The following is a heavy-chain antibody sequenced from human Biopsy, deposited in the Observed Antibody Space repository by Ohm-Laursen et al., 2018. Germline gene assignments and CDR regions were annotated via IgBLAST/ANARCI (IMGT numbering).Heavy chain of an antibody. D-gene: IGHD1-26*01. CDR1: GGSISSYY. J-gene: IGHJ2*01. Sequence: SETLSLTCTVSGGSISSYYWSWIRQPPGKGLEWIGYIYYTGSTNYNPSLKSRVTISVDTSMNHLSLRRPFVTAADTAVYYCARHAPSYSGSYWRYFDLWGRGTLVTVSS. CDR3: ARHAPSYSGSYWRYFDL. V-gene: IGHV4-59*08. CDR2: IYYTGST.